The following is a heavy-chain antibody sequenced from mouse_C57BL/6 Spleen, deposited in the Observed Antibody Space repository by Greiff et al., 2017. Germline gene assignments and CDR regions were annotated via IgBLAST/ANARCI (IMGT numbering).Heavy chain of an antibody. CDR2: ISYSGST. J-gene: IGHJ1*03. V-gene: IGHV3-8*01. CDR1: SDY. CDR3: ARSDSSYWYFDV. D-gene: IGHD3-3*01. Sequence: EVQVVESGPGLAKPSQTLSLTSDYWNWIRKFPGNKLEYMGYISYSGSTYYNPSLKSRISITRDTSKNQYYLQLNSVTTEDTATYYCARSDSSYWYFDVWGTGTTVTVAS.